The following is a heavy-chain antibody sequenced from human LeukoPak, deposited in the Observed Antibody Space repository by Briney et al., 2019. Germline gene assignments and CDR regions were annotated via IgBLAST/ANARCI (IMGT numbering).Heavy chain of an antibody. CDR1: GASISSGGYH. CDR3: ARSFSGPTGADY. J-gene: IGHJ4*02. D-gene: IGHD6-19*01. CDR2: IFYNGNT. Sequence: SETLSLTCTVSGASISSGGYHWSWIRQLPGKGLEWIGYIFYNGNTYYNPSLKSRVTLSVDTSKNQFSLRLGSVTAADTAVYYCARSFSGPTGADYWGQGTLVTVSS. V-gene: IGHV4-31*03.